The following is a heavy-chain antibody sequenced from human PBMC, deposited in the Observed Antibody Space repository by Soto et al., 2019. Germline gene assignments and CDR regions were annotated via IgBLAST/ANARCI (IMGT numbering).Heavy chain of an antibody. Sequence: QVQLVESGGGVVQPGRSLRLSCAASGFTFSSYGMHWVRQAPGKGLEWVAVISYDGSNKYYADSVKGRFTISRDNSKNTLYRQMNSLRAEDTAVYYCAKDRRTTGTTRYYYYGMDVWGQGTTVTVSS. CDR1: GFTFSSYG. D-gene: IGHD1-1*01. J-gene: IGHJ6*02. V-gene: IGHV3-30*18. CDR3: AKDRRTTGTTRYYYYGMDV. CDR2: ISYDGSNK.